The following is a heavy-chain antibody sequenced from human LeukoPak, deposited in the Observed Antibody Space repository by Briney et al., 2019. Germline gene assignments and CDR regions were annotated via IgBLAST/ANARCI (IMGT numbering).Heavy chain of an antibody. CDR1: GFTFSSNW. CDR2: INEDGSTT. J-gene: IGHJ4*02. CDR3: VRDRYNYGEPYFDH. Sequence: PGGSLRLSCAASGFTFSSNWMHWVRQAPGKGLVWVSRINEDGSTTNYADSVKGRSTIFRDNAKNTLYLQMNSLRAEDTAVYFCVRDRYNYGEPYFDHWGQGALVTVSS. D-gene: IGHD5-18*01. V-gene: IGHV3-74*01.